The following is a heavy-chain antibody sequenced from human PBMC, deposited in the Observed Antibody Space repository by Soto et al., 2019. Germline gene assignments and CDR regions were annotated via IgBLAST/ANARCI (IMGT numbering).Heavy chain of an antibody. CDR2: IIPIFGTA. CDR1: GGTFSSYA. Sequence: SVKVSCKASGGTFSSYAISWVRQAPGQGLEWMGGIIPIFGTANYAQKFQGRVTITADKSTSTAYMELSSLRSEDTAVYYCARPLTAAHDAFDIWGQGTMVTVSS. V-gene: IGHV1-69*06. J-gene: IGHJ3*02. D-gene: IGHD2-15*01. CDR3: ARPLTAAHDAFDI.